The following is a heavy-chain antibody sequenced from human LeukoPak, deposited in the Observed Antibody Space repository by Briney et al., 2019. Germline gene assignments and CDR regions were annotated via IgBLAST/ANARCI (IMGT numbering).Heavy chain of an antibody. CDR1: GFTFSSYA. J-gene: IGHJ4*02. D-gene: IGHD4-17*01. Sequence: GGSLRLSCAASGFTFSSYAMSWVRQAPGKGLEWVSAISGSGGSTDYADSVKGRFTISRDNSKNTLYLQMNSLRAGDTAVYYCAKPRSRYGDSNYFDYWGQGTLVTVSS. V-gene: IGHV3-23*01. CDR3: AKPRSRYGDSNYFDY. CDR2: ISGSGGST.